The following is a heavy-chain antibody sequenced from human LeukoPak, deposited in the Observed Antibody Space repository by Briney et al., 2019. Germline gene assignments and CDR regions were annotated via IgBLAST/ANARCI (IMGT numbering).Heavy chain of an antibody. Sequence: GGSLRLFCAASGFTVSSNYMSWVRQAPGKGLEWVSVIYSGGSTYYADSVKGRFTISRDNSKNTLYLQMNSLRAEDTAVYYCARSTHRPYYDFWSGPHYYYGMDVWGQGTTVTVSS. D-gene: IGHD3-3*01. CDR2: IYSGGST. V-gene: IGHV3-53*01. CDR3: ARSTHRPYYDFWSGPHYYYGMDV. J-gene: IGHJ6*02. CDR1: GFTVSSNY.